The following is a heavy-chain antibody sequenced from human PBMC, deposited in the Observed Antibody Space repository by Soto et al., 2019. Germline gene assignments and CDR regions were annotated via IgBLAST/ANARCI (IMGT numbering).Heavy chain of an antibody. Sequence: QVQLVQSGAEVKKPGSSVKVSCKASGGTFSSYTISWVRQAPGQGLEWMGRIIPILGIANYAQKFQGRVTITADKSTSTAYMELSSLRSEDTAVYYCARDLAVTTTPPICDYWGQGTLVTVSS. CDR1: GGTFSSYT. V-gene: IGHV1-69*08. D-gene: IGHD4-17*01. CDR2: IIPILGIA. J-gene: IGHJ4*02. CDR3: ARDLAVTTTPPICDY.